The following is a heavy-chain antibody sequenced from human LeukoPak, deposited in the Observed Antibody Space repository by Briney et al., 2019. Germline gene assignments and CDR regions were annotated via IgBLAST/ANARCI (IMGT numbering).Heavy chain of an antibody. CDR2: IKHSGFT. CDR3: AREAVSALDY. J-gene: IGHJ4*02. V-gene: IGHV4-34*01. Sequence: SETLSLTCAVHGGSFSDFYWTWMRQPPGKGLEWIGEIKHSGFTNYNPSLKSRVTISEDTSKNQFSLKLSSVTAADTAVYYCAREAVSALDYWGQGTLVTVSS. CDR1: GGSFSDFY.